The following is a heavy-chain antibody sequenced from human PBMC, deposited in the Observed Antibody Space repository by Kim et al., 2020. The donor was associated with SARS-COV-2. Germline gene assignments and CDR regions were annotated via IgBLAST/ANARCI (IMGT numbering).Heavy chain of an antibody. CDR3: ATSAAAGRLYWFDP. CDR2: FDPEDGET. D-gene: IGHD6-13*01. J-gene: IGHJ5*02. V-gene: IGHV1-24*01. Sequence: ASVKVSCKVSGYTLTELSMHWVRQAPGKGLDWMGGFDPEDGETIYAQKFQGRVTMTEDTSTDTAYMELSSLRSEDTAVYYCATSAAAGRLYWFDPWGQGTLVTVSS. CDR1: GYTLTELS.